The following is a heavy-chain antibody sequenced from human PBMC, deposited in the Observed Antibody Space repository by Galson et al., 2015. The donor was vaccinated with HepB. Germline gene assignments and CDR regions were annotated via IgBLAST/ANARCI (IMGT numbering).Heavy chain of an antibody. D-gene: IGHD2/OR15-2a*01. V-gene: IGHV1-8*01. J-gene: IGHJ5*02. CDR1: GYTFTSYD. CDR3: VRGGVYRSEKYYEWRWFDP. Sequence: SVKVSCKASGYTFTSYDINWVRQATGQGLEWMGWMNPNNGNTGYAQKFQGRVTMTRDTSISTAYMELSSLRSEDTAIYYCVRGGVYRSEKYYEWRWFDPWGQGTLVTVSS. CDR2: MNPNNGNT.